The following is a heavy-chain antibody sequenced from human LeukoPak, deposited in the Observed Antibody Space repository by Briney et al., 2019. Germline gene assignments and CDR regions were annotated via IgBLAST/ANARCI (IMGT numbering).Heavy chain of an antibody. D-gene: IGHD2/OR15-2a*01. CDR2: ISSSSSYI. V-gene: IGHV3-21*01. J-gene: IGHJ4*02. CDR3: ARERGIVRPSDY. CDR1: GFTFSSYS. Sequence: PGGSLRLSCAASGFTFSSYSMNWVRQAPGKGLEWVSSISSSSSYIYYADSVKGRFTISRDNAKNSLYLQMNSLRAEDTAVYYCARERGIVRPSDYWGQGTLVTVSS.